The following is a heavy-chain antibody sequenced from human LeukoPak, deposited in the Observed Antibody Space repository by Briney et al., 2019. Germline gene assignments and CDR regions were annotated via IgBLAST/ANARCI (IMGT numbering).Heavy chain of an antibody. J-gene: IGHJ4*02. Sequence: GGSLRLSCAASGFTFSSYGMHWVRQAPGKGLEWVAVISYDGSNKYYADSVKGRFTISRDNSKNTLYLQMNSLRAEDTAVYYCAKGGIAAAGKNWGQGTLVTVSS. V-gene: IGHV3-30*18. D-gene: IGHD6-13*01. CDR3: AKGGIAAAGKN. CDR1: GFTFSSYG. CDR2: ISYDGSNK.